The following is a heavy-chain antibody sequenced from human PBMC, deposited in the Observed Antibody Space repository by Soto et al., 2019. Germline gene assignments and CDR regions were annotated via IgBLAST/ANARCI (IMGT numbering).Heavy chain of an antibody. J-gene: IGHJ4*02. Sequence: QVQLQESGPGLVRPSETLSLTCTVSGGSISTYYWNWIRQSPGMGLEWIGFVYHSGGTSYNPSLRSRGTISVATSKNQFSRKLTSVTSADTAVYYCARDTPSGSYWDHWGQGTLVTVSS. CDR3: ARDTPSGSYWDH. D-gene: IGHD1-26*01. CDR1: GGSISTYY. V-gene: IGHV4-59*01. CDR2: VYHSGGT.